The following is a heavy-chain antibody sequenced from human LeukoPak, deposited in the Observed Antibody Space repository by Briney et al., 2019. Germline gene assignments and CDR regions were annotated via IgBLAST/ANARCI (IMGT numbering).Heavy chain of an antibody. J-gene: IGHJ6*02. Sequence: SETLSLTCTVSGGSISSYYWSWIRQPAGKGLEWIGRIYTSGSTNYNPSLKSRVTMPVDTSKNQFSLKLSSVTAADTAVYYRARGKLDIVVVPAVPPYYYYYGMDVWGQGTTVTVSS. V-gene: IGHV4-4*07. CDR1: GGSISSYY. CDR3: ARGKLDIVVVPAVPPYYYYYGMDV. D-gene: IGHD2-2*01. CDR2: IYTSGST.